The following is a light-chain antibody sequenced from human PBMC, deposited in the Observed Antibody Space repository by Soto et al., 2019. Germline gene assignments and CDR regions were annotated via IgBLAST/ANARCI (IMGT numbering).Light chain of an antibody. CDR3: QQYVSSPKT. J-gene: IGKJ1*01. CDR1: QSVRSNY. V-gene: IGKV3-20*01. CDR2: AAS. Sequence: DIVLTQSPGTLSLSPGERATLYCRASQSVRSNYLAWFQQKPVQAPRLLIYAASSRATGIPDRFIGSGSGTDFTLSITRLEPEDFAVYYCQQYVSSPKTFGQGTKV.